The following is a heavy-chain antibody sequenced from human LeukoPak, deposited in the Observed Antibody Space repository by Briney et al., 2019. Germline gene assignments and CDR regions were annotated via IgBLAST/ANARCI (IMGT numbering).Heavy chain of an antibody. CDR1: GGSFSGYY. V-gene: IGHV4-34*01. J-gene: IGHJ4*02. CDR2: INHSGST. Sequence: SETLSLTCAVYGGSFSGYYWSWIRQPPGKGLEWIGEINHSGSTNYNPSLKSRVTISVDTSKNQFSLKLSSVTAADTAVYYCARLYFPRLLWFGELLPGEFDYWGQGTLVTVSS. D-gene: IGHD3-10*01. CDR3: ARLYFPRLLWFGELLPGEFDY.